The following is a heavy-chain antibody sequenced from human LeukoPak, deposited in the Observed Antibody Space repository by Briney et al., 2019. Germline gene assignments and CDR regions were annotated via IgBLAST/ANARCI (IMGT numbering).Heavy chain of an antibody. CDR1: GFTFSTYG. Sequence: PGGSLRLSCAASGFTFSTYGMHWVRQAPGKGLEWVAVIWFDGSNKYNADSVKGRFTISRDNSKSTLYLQMNSLRGEDTAVYYCARDSDSSFEGVPFDYWGQGTLVTVSS. CDR3: ARDSDSSFEGVPFDY. J-gene: IGHJ4*02. CDR2: IWFDGSNK. V-gene: IGHV3-33*01. D-gene: IGHD3-22*01.